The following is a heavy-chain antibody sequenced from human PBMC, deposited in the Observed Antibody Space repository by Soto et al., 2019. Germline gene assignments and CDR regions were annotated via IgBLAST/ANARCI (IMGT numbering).Heavy chain of an antibody. Sequence: SETLSLTCTVSGGSISSYYWSWIRQPPGKGLEWIGYIYYSGSTNYNPSLKSRVTISVDTSKNQFSLKLSSVTAADTAVYYCARHSPRYYGSGSYFDYWGQGTLVTVSS. V-gene: IGHV4-59*08. CDR2: IYYSGST. CDR3: ARHSPRYYGSGSYFDY. CDR1: GGSISSYY. J-gene: IGHJ4*02. D-gene: IGHD3-10*01.